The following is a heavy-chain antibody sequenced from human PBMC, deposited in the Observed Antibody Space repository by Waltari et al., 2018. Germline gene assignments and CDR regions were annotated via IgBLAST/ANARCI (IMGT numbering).Heavy chain of an antibody. V-gene: IGHV4-39*01. Sequence: QLQLQESGPGLVKPSETLSLTCTVSGGSISSSSYYWGWLRPPPGKGLGWSGSIYYSGSTYYNPSLKRRVTISVDTSKNQFSLKLSSVTAADTAVYYCARRDEGGYFDYWGQGTLVTVSS. J-gene: IGHJ4*02. CDR2: IYYSGST. CDR1: GGSISSSSYY. CDR3: ARRDEGGYFDY. D-gene: IGHD3-16*01.